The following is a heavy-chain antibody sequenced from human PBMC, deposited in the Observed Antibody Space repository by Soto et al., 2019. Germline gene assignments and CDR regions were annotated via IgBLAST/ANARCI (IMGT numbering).Heavy chain of an antibody. CDR1: GGTFSSYA. Sequence: QVQLVQSGAEVKKPGSSVKVSCKASGGTFSSYAISWVRQAPGQGLEWMGGIIPIFGTANYAQKFQGRVTITGDKPASTAYRELSGLRSEDTAVYYCGGGAAPEGWGSYRWEDYWGQGTLVTVSS. CDR2: IIPIFGTA. D-gene: IGHD1-26*01. J-gene: IGHJ4*02. CDR3: GGGAAPEGWGSYRWEDY. V-gene: IGHV1-69*06.